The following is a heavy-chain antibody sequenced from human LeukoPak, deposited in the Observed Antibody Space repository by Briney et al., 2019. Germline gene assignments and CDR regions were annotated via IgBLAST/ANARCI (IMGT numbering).Heavy chain of an antibody. V-gene: IGHV4-39*07. CDR2: IYYSGST. CDR3: SRPRTIFGVVSSDDAFDI. D-gene: IGHD3-3*01. J-gene: IGHJ3*02. Sequence: SETLSLTCTVSGGSISSSSYYWGWIRQPPGKGLEWIGSIYYSGSTYYNPSLKSRVTISVDTSKNQFSLKLSSVTAADTAVYYCSRPRTIFGVVSSDDAFDIWGQGTMVTVSS. CDR1: GGSISSSSYY.